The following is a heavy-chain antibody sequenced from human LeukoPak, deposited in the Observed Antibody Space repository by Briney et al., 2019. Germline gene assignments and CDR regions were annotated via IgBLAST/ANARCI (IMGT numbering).Heavy chain of an antibody. Sequence: WASVKVSCKVSGYTLTELSMHWVRQAPGKGLEWMGGFDPEDGETIYAQKFQGRVTMTEDTSTSTAYMELRSLRSDDTAVYYCARDGPGGYRYYYDSSGPNLDYWGQGTLVTVSS. CDR2: FDPEDGET. V-gene: IGHV1-24*01. J-gene: IGHJ4*02. CDR3: ARDGPGGYRYYYDSSGPNLDY. D-gene: IGHD3-22*01. CDR1: GYTLTELS.